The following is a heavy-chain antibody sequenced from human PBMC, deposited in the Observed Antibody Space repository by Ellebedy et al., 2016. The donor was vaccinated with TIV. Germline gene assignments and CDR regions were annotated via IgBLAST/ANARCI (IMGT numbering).Heavy chain of an antibody. J-gene: IGHJ6*02. CDR1: GYAFTSYD. CDR3: ARDFEFMIYVNGGEYYHYALDV. CDR2: INPNSGNT. Sequence: AASVKVSCKASGYAFTSYDINWVRQAPGQGLEWMGWINPNSGNTGYAQKFQGRVTMTRDNSISTAYMELSSLISEDTAVYYCARDFEFMIYVNGGEYYHYALDVWGQGTTVTVAS. D-gene: IGHD3-10*02. V-gene: IGHV1-8*01.